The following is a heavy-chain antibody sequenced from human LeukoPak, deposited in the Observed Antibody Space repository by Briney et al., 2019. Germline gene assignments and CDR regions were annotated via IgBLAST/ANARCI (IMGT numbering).Heavy chain of an antibody. CDR2: IYHSGST. J-gene: IGHJ4*02. D-gene: IGHD5-18*01. Sequence: PSETLSLTCTVFGYSIGSGYYWGWIRQPPGKGLEWIGSIYHSGSTYYNPSLKSRITISVDTSKNQFSLKLSSVTAADTAVYYCAREGPLDTVMGMYYFDYWGQGTLVTVSS. V-gene: IGHV4-38-2*02. CDR3: AREGPLDTVMGMYYFDY. CDR1: GYSIGSGYY.